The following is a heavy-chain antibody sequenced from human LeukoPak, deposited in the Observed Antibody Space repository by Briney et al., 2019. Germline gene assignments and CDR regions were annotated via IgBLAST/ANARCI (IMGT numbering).Heavy chain of an antibody. CDR1: GGSFSGYY. V-gene: IGHV4-34*01. CDR2: INHSGST. D-gene: IGHD1-7*01. J-gene: IGHJ4*02. CDR3: ARQHNTNYDY. Sequence: SETLSLTCAVYGGSFSGYYWSWFRQPPGKGLEWIGEINHSGSTNYNPSLKSRVTISVDTSKNQFSLKLSSVTAADTAMYYCARQHNTNYDYWGQGTLVTVSS.